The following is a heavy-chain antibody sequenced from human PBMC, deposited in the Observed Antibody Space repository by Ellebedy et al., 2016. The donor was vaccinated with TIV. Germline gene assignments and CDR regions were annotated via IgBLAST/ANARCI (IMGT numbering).Heavy chain of an antibody. CDR2: IYYSGST. J-gene: IGHJ4*02. Sequence: MPSETLSLTCTVPGGSISSYYWSWIRQPPGKGLEWIGYIYYSGSTNYNPSLKSRVTISVDTSKNQFSLKLSSVTAADTAVYYCARLLYSYGYRLFDYWGQGTLVTVSS. CDR3: ARLLYSYGYRLFDY. CDR1: GGSISSYY. D-gene: IGHD5-18*01. V-gene: IGHV4-59*01.